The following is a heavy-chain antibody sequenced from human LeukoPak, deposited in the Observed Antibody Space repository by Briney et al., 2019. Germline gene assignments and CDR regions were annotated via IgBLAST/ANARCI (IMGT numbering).Heavy chain of an antibody. J-gene: IGHJ4*02. V-gene: IGHV4-61*02. D-gene: IGHD6-13*01. CDR1: GGSISSGSYY. CDR3: AREKRHGGVYGIAAAATGDY. Sequence: SQTLSLTCTVSGGSISSGSYYWSWIRQPAGKGLEWIGRIYTSGSTNYNPSLKSRVTISVDTSKNQFSLKLSSVTAADTAVYYCAREKRHGGVYGIAAAATGDYWGQGTLVTVSS. CDR2: IYTSGST.